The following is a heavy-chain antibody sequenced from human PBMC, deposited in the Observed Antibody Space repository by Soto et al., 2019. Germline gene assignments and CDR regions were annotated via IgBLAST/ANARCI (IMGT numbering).Heavy chain of an antibody. J-gene: IGHJ6*03. CDR3: ARLYYAILTGYYPWNYYCYMDV. D-gene: IGHD3-9*01. V-gene: IGHV4-39*01. CDR2: IYYSGTT. Sequence: SETLSLTCAVSGGSISSTNYYWGWIRQPPGKGLEWIGSIYYSGTTYYSPSLKSRVTVSVDTSKNQFSLELSSVTAADTAVYYCARLYYAILTGYYPWNYYCYMDVWGKGTTVTVSS. CDR1: GGSISSTNYY.